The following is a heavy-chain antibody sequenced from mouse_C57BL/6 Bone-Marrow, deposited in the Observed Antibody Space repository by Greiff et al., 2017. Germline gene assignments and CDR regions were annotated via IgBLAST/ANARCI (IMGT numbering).Heavy chain of an antibody. V-gene: IGHV7-1*01. CDR2: SRNKANDYTT. CDR3: ARDHGYFDV. Sequence: EVKVVESGGGLVQSGRSLRLSCATSGFTFSDFYMEWVRQAPGKGLEWIAASRNKANDYTTEYSASGKGRFIVSRDTSQSILYLQMNAMRAEDTAIYYCARDHGYFDVWGTGTTVTVSS. J-gene: IGHJ1*03. CDR1: GFTFSDFY.